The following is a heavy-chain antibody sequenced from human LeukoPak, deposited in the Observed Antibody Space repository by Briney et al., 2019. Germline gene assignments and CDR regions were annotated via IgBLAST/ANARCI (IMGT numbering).Heavy chain of an antibody. CDR1: GFTFSSYS. CDR2: ISSGSSYI. D-gene: IGHD3-10*01. J-gene: IGHJ4*02. V-gene: IGHV3-21*01. CDR3: AREGLPFSLGYYFDY. Sequence: PGGSLRLSCAASGFTFSSYSMNWVRQAPGKGLEWVSSISSGSSYIYYADSVKGRFTISRDNSKNTLYLQMNSLRAEDTAVYYCAREGLPFSLGYYFDYWGQGTLVTVSS.